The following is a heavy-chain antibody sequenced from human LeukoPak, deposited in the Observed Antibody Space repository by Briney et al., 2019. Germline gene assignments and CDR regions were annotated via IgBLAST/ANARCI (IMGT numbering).Heavy chain of an antibody. CDR1: GYTFSSYA. J-gene: IGHJ4*02. D-gene: IGHD5-18*01. CDR2: INTKTGNP. V-gene: IGHV7-4-1*02. CDR3: ARGYSYGSPSEAYYFDY. Sequence: GASVKVSCKASGYTFSSYAMNWVRQAPGQGLEWMGWINTKTGNPTYAQGFTGRFVFSLDTSVSTAYLQIISLKAEDTAVYYCARGYSYGSPSEAYYFDYWGQGTLVTVSS.